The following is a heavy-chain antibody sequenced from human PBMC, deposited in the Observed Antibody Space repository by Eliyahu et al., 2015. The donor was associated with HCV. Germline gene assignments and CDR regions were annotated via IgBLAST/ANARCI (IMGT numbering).Heavy chain of an antibody. D-gene: IGHD1-1*01. CDR3: ARLTERFRPFDP. CDR1: GGSISSSSYY. Sequence: QLQLQESGPGLVKPSETLSLTCTVSGGSISSSSYYWGWIRQPPGKGLEWIGSIYYSGSTYYNPSLKSRVTISVDTSKNQFSLKLSSVTAADTAVYYCARLTERFRPFDPWGQGTLVTVSS. J-gene: IGHJ5*02. CDR2: IYYSGST. V-gene: IGHV4-39*01.